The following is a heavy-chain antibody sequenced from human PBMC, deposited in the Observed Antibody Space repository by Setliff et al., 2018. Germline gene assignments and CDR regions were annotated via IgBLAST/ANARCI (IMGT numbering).Heavy chain of an antibody. CDR3: ARDPLTTNRRRAFDI. CDR1: GGSISSYY. Sequence: TLSLTCAVSGGSISSYYWNWIRQPPGKGLEWIGYIYYSGTTNYNPSLKSRVTISVDTSKKQFSLKLSSVTAADTAVYYCARDPLTTNRRRAFDIWGQGTMVTVS. J-gene: IGHJ3*02. CDR2: IYYSGTT. D-gene: IGHD4-17*01. V-gene: IGHV4-59*12.